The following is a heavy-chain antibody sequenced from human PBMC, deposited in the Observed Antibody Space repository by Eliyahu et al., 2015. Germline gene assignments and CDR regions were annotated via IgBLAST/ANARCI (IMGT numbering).Heavy chain of an antibody. Sequence: QLQLQESGSRLVKPSQTLSLTCAVSGGSMRGXAYSWAWIRQPPGKGLEWLGHISNTGIRYNPSFESRVSISSDSSRNQFSLNQKSVTAADTALYYCVRDGYNSDAFDVWGQGTMVTVSS. CDR1: GGSMRGXAYS. CDR2: ISNTGI. J-gene: IGHJ3*01. CDR3: VRDGYNSDAFDV. D-gene: IGHD5-24*01. V-gene: IGHV4-30-2*01.